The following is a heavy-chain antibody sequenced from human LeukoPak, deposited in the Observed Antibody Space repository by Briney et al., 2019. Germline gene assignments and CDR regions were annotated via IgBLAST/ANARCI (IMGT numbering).Heavy chain of an antibody. J-gene: IGHJ3*02. CDR1: GFTFSSYG. Sequence: GGSLRLSCAASGFTFSSYGMHWVRQAPGKGLEWVAFIRYDGSNKYYADSVKGRFTIFRDNAKNSLYLQMNSLRAEDTALYYCASYLYYYDSSGYPGDAFDIWGQGTMVTVSS. CDR3: ASYLYYYDSSGYPGDAFDI. CDR2: IRYDGSNK. D-gene: IGHD3-22*01. V-gene: IGHV3-30*02.